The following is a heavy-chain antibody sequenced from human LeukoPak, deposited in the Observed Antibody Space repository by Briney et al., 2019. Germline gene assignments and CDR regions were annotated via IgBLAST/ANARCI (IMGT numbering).Heavy chain of an antibody. V-gene: IGHV1-69*04. CDR2: IIPIDGIA. CDR1: GGTFSSYA. Sequence: SVKVSCKASGGTFSSYAISWVRQAPGQGLEWMGRIIPIDGIANYAQKFQGRVTMTEDTSTDTAYMELSSLRSEDTAVYYCATVRDYDFWSGYLLSWGQGTLVTVSS. CDR3: ATVRDYDFWSGYLLS. D-gene: IGHD3-3*01. J-gene: IGHJ4*02.